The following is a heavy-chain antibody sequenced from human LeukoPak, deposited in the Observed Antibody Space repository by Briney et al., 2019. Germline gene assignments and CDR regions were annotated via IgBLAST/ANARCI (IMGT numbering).Heavy chain of an antibody. J-gene: IGHJ4*02. CDR1: GFTFSNYW. V-gene: IGHV3-7*01. CDR2: IKQDGSKK. CDR3: ARDEYYYDSSGQNPFDY. Sequence: PGGSLRLSCAASGFTFSNYWMSWVRQSPGKGLEWVANIKQDGSKKYYVDSVKGRFTISRDNAKNSLYLQMNSLRAEDTAVYYCARDEYYYDSSGQNPFDYWGQGTLVTVSS. D-gene: IGHD3-22*01.